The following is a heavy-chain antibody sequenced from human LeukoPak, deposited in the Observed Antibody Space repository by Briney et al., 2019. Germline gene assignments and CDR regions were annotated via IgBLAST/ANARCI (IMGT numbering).Heavy chain of an antibody. CDR2: ISGSGGST. CDR1: GFTFRSYA. J-gene: IGHJ4*02. CDR3: AKDLTAVTTSFDY. Sequence: GGSLRLSCAASGFTFRSYAMSWVRQAPGEGLEWVSAISGSGGSTYYADSVKGRFTISRDNSKNTLYLQMNSLRAEDTAVYYCAKDLTAVTTSFDYWGQGTLVTVSS. V-gene: IGHV3-23*01. D-gene: IGHD4-17*01.